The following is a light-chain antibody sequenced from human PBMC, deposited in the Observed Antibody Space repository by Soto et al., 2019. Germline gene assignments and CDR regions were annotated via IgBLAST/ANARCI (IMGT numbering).Light chain of an antibody. V-gene: IGKV3-11*01. CDR2: DAS. CDR3: QQRSNWPPDT. CDR1: QSVSSY. J-gene: IGKJ4*01. Sequence: EIVLTQSPATLSLSPGERATLSCRASQSVSSYLAWYQQKPGQAPRLLIYDASNRATGIPARFSGSGSGTDFTLPISSLEPEDFAVYYCQQRSNWPPDTFGGGTKVEMK.